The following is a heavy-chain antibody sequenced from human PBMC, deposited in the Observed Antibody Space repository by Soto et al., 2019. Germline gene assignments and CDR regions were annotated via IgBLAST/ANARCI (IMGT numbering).Heavy chain of an antibody. CDR2: IKQDGSEK. CDR1: GFTFSSYW. Sequence: GGSLRLSCAASGFTFSSYWMSWVRQAPGKGLEWVANIKQDGSEKYYVDSVKGRFTISRDNAKNSLYLQMNSLRAEDTAVYYCARDIAEYSSSSEGDFDYWGQGTLVTVSS. CDR3: ARDIAEYSSSSEGDFDY. V-gene: IGHV3-7*05. D-gene: IGHD6-6*01. J-gene: IGHJ4*02.